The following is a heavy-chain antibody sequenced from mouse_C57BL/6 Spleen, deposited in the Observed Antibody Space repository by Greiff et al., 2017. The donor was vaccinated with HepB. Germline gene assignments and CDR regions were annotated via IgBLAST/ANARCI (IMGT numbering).Heavy chain of an antibody. Sequence: DVKLVESGAELVRPGASVKLSCTASGFNIKDYYMHWVKQRPEQGLEWIGRIDPEDGDTEYAPKFQGKATMTADTSSNTAYLQLSSLTSEDTAVYYCTTPYSTPYAMDYWGQGTSVTVSS. CDR1: GFNIKDYY. CDR2: IDPEDGDT. J-gene: IGHJ4*01. D-gene: IGHD2-5*01. CDR3: TTPYSTPYAMDY. V-gene: IGHV14-1*01.